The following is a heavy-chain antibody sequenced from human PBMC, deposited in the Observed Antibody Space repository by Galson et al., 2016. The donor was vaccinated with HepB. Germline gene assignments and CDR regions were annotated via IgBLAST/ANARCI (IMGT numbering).Heavy chain of an antibody. CDR3: ARVAIAGGGDPLDTYYYGMGV. D-gene: IGHD2-21*02. J-gene: IGHJ6*02. Sequence: SLRLSCAASGFTFDDYAMHWVRQAPGKGLEWVSGISWSSGSIGYADSVKGRFTISRGNAKNSLYLQMNSLRAEDTALYYCARVAIAGGGDPLDTYYYGMGVWGQGTTVTVSS. V-gene: IGHV3-9*01. CDR1: GFTFDDYA. CDR2: ISWSSGSI.